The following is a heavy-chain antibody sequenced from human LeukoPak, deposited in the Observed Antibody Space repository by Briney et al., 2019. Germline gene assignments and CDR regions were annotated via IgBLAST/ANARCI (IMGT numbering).Heavy chain of an antibody. CDR3: ARDYSNYGGFDY. J-gene: IGHJ4*02. V-gene: IGHV4-34*01. CDR1: GGSFSGYY. CDR2: INHSGST. D-gene: IGHD4-4*01. Sequence: SETLSLTCAVYGGSFSGYYWSWLRQPPGKGLEWIGEINHSGSTNYNPSLKSRVTISVDTSKNQFSLKLSSVTAADTAVYYCARDYSNYGGFDYWGQGTLVTVSS.